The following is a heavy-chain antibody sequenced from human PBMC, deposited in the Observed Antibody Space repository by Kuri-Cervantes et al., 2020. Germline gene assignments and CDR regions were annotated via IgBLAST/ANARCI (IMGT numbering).Heavy chain of an antibody. CDR3: ARDPGEGSGSYLDY. CDR2: INPNSGGT. J-gene: IGHJ4*02. CDR1: GYTFTGYY. D-gene: IGHD3-10*01. V-gene: IGHV1-2*02. Sequence: ASVKVSCKASGYTFTGYYMHWVRQAPGQGLEWMGWINPNSGGTNYAQKFQGRVTMTRDTSISTAYMELSRLRSDDTAVYYCARDPGEGSGSYLDYWGQGTLVTVSS.